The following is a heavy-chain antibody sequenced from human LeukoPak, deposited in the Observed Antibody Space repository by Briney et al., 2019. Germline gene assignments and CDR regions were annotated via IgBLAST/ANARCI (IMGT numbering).Heavy chain of an antibody. Sequence: ASVKVSCKASGYTFGGYYMHWVRRAPGQGLEWMGIINPSGGSTSYAQKFQGRVTMTRDMSTSTDYMELSSLRSEDTAVYYCARDNSVEDTAWWFDPWGQGTLVTVSS. CDR1: GYTFGGYY. CDR2: INPSGGST. D-gene: IGHD4-23*01. V-gene: IGHV1-46*01. J-gene: IGHJ5*02. CDR3: ARDNSVEDTAWWFDP.